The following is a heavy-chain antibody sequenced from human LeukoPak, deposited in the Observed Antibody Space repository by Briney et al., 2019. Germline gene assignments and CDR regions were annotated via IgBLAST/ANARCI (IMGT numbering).Heavy chain of an antibody. CDR1: GYTFTSYY. CDR2: INPSGGST. D-gene: IGHD6-13*01. V-gene: IGHV1-46*01. J-gene: IGHJ5*02. CDR3: ARGSLLVAAAGNNWFDP. Sequence: WASVKVSCKASGYTFTSYYMHWVRQAPGQGLEWMGIINPSGGSTSYAQKFQGRVTMTRNTSISTAYMELSSLRSEDTAVYYCARGSLLVAAAGNNWFDPWGQGTLVTVSS.